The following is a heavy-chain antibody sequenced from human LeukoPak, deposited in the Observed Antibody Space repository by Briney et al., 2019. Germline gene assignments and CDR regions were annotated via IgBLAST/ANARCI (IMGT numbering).Heavy chain of an antibody. J-gene: IGHJ4*02. D-gene: IGHD1-26*01. CDR3: VRHVTGSSHDD. CDR1: GASISRSIHD. Sequence: PSETLSLTCTVSGASISRSIHDWVWFRHPPGKGLDWIGTLSSSGSTYYNPSLKSRVTISVDTSKNQFSLRQSSVTAADTAVYYCVRHVTGSSHDDWGQGTLVTVSS. CDR2: LSSSGST. V-gene: IGHV4-39*01.